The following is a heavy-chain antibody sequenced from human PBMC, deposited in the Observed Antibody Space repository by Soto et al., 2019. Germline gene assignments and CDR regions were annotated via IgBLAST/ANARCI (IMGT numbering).Heavy chain of an antibody. Sequence: QLQLVPSGAEVERPGASVRVSCKAYGYPFSKYGISWIRQAPGQGLEWMGWIKPDNGDTNSAQKFPGRVTMTTDTSSNTAYMALRSLRSDDTAVYYCATSYDSGFDPWGQGTLVSVSS. J-gene: IGHJ5*02. CDR2: IKPDNGDT. V-gene: IGHV1-18*04. CDR3: ATSYDSGFDP. CDR1: GYPFSKYG. D-gene: IGHD5-12*01.